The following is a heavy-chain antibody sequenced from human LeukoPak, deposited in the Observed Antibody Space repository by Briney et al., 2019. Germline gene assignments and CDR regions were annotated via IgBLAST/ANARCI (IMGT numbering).Heavy chain of an antibody. CDR1: GFAFSSYW. Sequence: GGSLRLSCAASGFAFSSYWMTWVRQTPGKGLEWVANVKQDESEKYYVDSVKGRFTISRDNAKNSLYLQMNSLRAEDTAVYYCARDCAMAVWTFDSWGQGTQVTVSS. CDR2: VKQDESEK. CDR3: ARDCAMAVWTFDS. D-gene: IGHD3/OR15-3a*01. J-gene: IGHJ4*02. V-gene: IGHV3-7*01.